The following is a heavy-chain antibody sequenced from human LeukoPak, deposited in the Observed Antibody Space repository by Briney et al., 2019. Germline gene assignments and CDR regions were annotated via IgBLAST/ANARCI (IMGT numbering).Heavy chain of an antibody. V-gene: IGHV3-72*01. Sequence: GGSLRLSCVASGFTFSDHYMDWVRQAPGKGQEWVGRIRDKANSYTTEYAASVKGRYTVSRDDSKSSLYLQMISLNTEDTAVYYCARGASSSSPYYYHALDVWGQGTAVTVSS. CDR3: ARGASSSSPYYYHALDV. D-gene: IGHD2-2*01. CDR2: IRDKANSYTT. J-gene: IGHJ6*02. CDR1: GFTFSDHY.